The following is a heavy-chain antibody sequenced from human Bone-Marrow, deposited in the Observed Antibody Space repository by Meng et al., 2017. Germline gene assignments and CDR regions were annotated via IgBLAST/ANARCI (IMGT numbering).Heavy chain of an antibody. J-gene: IGHJ4*02. D-gene: IGHD3-10*01. CDR1: GGSFSGYY. Sequence: QVQLQQWGAGLLKPSETLSPTCAVYGGSFSGYYWSWIRQPPGKGLEWIGEINHSGSTNYNPSLKSRVTISVDTSKNQFSLKLSSVTAADTAVYYCARAYYGSGSYYQNWGQGTLVTVSS. CDR3: ARAYYGSGSYYQN. CDR2: INHSGST. V-gene: IGHV4-34*01.